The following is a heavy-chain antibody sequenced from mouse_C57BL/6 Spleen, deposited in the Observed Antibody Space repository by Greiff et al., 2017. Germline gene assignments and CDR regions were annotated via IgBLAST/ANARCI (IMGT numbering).Heavy chain of an antibody. Sequence: QVQLQQPGAELVKPGASVKMSCKASGYTFTSYWITWVKQRPGQGLEWIGDIYPGSGSTNYNEKFKSKATLTVDTSSSTAYMQLSSLTSEDSAVYYCARSDSSVPAMDYWGQGTSVTVSS. J-gene: IGHJ4*01. V-gene: IGHV1-55*01. CDR2: IYPGSGST. CDR1: GYTFTSYW. D-gene: IGHD3-2*02. CDR3: ARSDSSVPAMDY.